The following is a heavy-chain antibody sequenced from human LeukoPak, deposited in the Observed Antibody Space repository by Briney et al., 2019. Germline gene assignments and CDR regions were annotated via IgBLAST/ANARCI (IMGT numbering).Heavy chain of an antibody. CDR3: ARDPFYSSSQGGMDV. CDR1: GFTVSSNY. V-gene: IGHV3-53*01. J-gene: IGHJ6*02. D-gene: IGHD6-6*01. CDR2: IYSGGST. Sequence: GGSLRLSCAASGFTVSSNYMSWVRQAPGKGLEWVSVIYSGGSTYYADSVKSRFTIARDNSKNTLYLQMNSLRAEDTAVYYCARDPFYSSSQGGMDVWGQGTTVTVSS.